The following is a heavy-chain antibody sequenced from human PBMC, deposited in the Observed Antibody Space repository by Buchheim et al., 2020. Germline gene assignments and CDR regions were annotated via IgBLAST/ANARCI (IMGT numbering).Heavy chain of an antibody. Sequence: EVQLVESGGGLVLPGGSLRLSCAVAGFTFSSFEMNWVRQAPGKGLEWVSYISSSGSTKYYADSVKGRFTISRDNAEHSTYLQMNSLRVEDTAAYYCASLKGRTGTGYGMDVWGQGTT. J-gene: IGHJ6*02. CDR2: ISSSGSTK. D-gene: IGHD1-1*01. CDR3: ASLKGRTGTGYGMDV. CDR1: GFTFSSFE. V-gene: IGHV3-48*03.